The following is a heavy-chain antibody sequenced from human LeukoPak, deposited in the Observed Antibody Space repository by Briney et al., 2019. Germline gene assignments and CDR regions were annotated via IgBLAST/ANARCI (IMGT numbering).Heavy chain of an antibody. Sequence: SETLSLTCAVYGGSFSGYYWSWIRQPPGKGLEWIGEINHSGSTNYNPSLKSRVTISVDTSKNQFSLKLSSVTAADTAVYYCARPWGGWFDPRDQGTLVTVSS. V-gene: IGHV4-34*01. CDR1: GGSFSGYY. CDR2: INHSGST. CDR3: ARPWGGWFDP. D-gene: IGHD3-16*01. J-gene: IGHJ5*02.